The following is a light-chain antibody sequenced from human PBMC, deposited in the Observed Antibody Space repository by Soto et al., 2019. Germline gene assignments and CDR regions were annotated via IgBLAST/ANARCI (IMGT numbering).Light chain of an antibody. J-gene: IGKJ4*01. V-gene: IGKV3-15*01. CDR3: QQYNNWPSLT. Sequence: EIVMTQSPVTLSVSPGERATLSCRASQSVSSNLVWYQQKPGQAPRLLIYGASTRATGIPARFSGSGSGTDFTLTISSLQSEDFAVYYCQQYNNWPSLTFGGGTKVEIK. CDR1: QSVSSN. CDR2: GAS.